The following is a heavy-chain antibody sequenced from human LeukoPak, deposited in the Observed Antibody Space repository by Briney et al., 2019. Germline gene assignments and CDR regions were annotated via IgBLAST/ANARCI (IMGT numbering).Heavy chain of an antibody. CDR2: ISGDGGST. Sequence: GGSLRLSCAASGFTFDDYAMHWVRQAPGEGLEWVSLISGDGGSTYYADSVKGRFTISRDNSKNSLYLQMNSLRTEDTALYYCAKGQYYDILTGYFDYWGQGTLVTVSS. D-gene: IGHD3-9*01. V-gene: IGHV3-43*02. J-gene: IGHJ4*02. CDR1: GFTFDDYA. CDR3: AKGQYYDILTGYFDY.